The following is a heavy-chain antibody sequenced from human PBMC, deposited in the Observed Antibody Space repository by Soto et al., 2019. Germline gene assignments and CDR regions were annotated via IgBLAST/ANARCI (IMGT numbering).Heavy chain of an antibody. CDR1: GGSISGGVGGLYY. D-gene: IGHD4-17*01. CDR3: AREVIPLTTDWYFDL. CDR2: IYDSGST. J-gene: IGHJ2*01. V-gene: IGHV4-30-4*01. Sequence: QLQLRESGPGLVKPSETLSLTCTVSGGSISGGVGGLYYWSWIRQPPGKGLEWIGYIYDSGSTYSNPSFKSLVTMSVDTSKNQFSLRLSSVTAADTAVYYCAREVIPLTTDWYFDLWGRGTLVTVSS.